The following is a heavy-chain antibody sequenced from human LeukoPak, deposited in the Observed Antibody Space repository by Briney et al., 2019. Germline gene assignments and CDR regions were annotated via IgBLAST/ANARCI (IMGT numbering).Heavy chain of an antibody. CDR1: GFTFSSYW. V-gene: IGHV3-7*01. J-gene: IGHJ6*03. Sequence: GGSLRLSCAASGFTFSSYWTSWVRQAPGKGLEWVANIKQDGSEKYYVDSVKGRFTISRDNAKNSLYLQMNSLRAEDTAVYYCARVGGGIAAAGTHYYYYMDVWGKGTTTTVSS. CDR3: ARVGGGIAAAGTHYYYYMDV. CDR2: IKQDGSEK. D-gene: IGHD6-13*01.